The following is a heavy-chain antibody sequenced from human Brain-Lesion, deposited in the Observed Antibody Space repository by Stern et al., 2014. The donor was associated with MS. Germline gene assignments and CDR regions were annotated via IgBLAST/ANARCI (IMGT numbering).Heavy chain of an antibody. CDR3: ARDYGDLEFDL. CDR2: IYASGNT. J-gene: IGHJ4*02. CDR1: GGPISSHSYY. V-gene: IGHV4-61*02. D-gene: IGHD4-17*01. Sequence: VQLVESGPGLVKPSQTLSLTCTVSGGPISSHSYYWSWLRQPAGKGLEWIGRIYASGNTNYNPSLKSRFSISVDTSKNQLSLRLSSVTASDTAVYYCARDYGDLEFDLWGQGTLVTVSS.